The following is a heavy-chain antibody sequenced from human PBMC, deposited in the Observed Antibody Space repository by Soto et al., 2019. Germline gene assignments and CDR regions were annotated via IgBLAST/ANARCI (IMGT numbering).Heavy chain of an antibody. J-gene: IGHJ4*02. CDR1: GGTFSSYA. CDR2: IIPIFGST. V-gene: IGHV1-69*12. Sequence: QVQLVQSGAEVKKPGSSVKVSCKASGGTFSSYAISWVRQAPGQGLEWMGGIIPIFGSTNYAQKFQGRVTISGEESRSTGCRELSTLGAEDTGVFYCASSAVAGRDDFLGGRDDYGGQGTLVTVSS. D-gene: IGHD3-3*01. CDR3: ASSAVAGRDDFLGGRDDY.